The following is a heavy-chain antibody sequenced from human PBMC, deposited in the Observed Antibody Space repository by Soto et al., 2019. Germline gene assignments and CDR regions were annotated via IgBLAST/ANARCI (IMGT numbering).Heavy chain of an antibody. Sequence: QVQLVQSGAEVKKPGSSVKVSCKASGGTFSRYAISWVRQAPGQGLEWMGGIIPIFGTANYAQKFQGRVTVTGDESTSTAYMELSSLRSEDTAVYYCGIQQIVGATPFYFDYLGQGSLVTVSS. V-gene: IGHV1-69*01. D-gene: IGHD1-26*01. CDR2: IIPIFGTA. J-gene: IGHJ4*02. CDR1: GGTFSRYA. CDR3: GIQQIVGATPFYFDY.